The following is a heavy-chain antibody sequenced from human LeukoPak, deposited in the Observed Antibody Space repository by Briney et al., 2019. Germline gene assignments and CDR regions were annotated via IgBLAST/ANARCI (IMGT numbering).Heavy chain of an antibody. V-gene: IGHV3-48*03. Sequence: PGGSLRLSCVASGFTFSSYEMNWVRQAPGKGLEWVSYISKSDSTIYYADSVKGRFTISRDNAKNSLYLQMNSLRAEDTAVYYCARDGGEWELDYWGQGTLATVSS. CDR3: ARDGGEWELDY. CDR2: ISKSDSTI. D-gene: IGHD1-26*01. J-gene: IGHJ4*02. CDR1: GFTFSSYE.